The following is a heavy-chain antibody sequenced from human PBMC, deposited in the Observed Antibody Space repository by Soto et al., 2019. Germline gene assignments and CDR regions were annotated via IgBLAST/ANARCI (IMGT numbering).Heavy chain of an antibody. D-gene: IGHD6-6*01. J-gene: IGHJ6*02. V-gene: IGHV1-46*01. CDR1: GYLFSTYS. CDR3: TKGSVTRQLPNHFCYGMDV. CDR2: IDPSDGST. Sequence: QEHLVQSGAEVKKPGASVTVSCQASGYLFSTYSVHWVRHAPGQALQWMGVIDPSDGSTIYAQQFQDRITLTSDTSARTVFLGLTSLTFDDTAIYYCTKGSVTRQLPNHFCYGMDVWGQGTTVTVSS.